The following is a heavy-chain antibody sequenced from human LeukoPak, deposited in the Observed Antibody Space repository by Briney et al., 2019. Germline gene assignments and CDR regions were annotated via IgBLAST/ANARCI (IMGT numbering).Heavy chain of an antibody. CDR3: AREGSYAFDI. CDR2: IYHSGST. CDR1: GGSISSGGYS. Sequence: PSETLSLTCAVSGGSISSGGYSWSWIRQPPGKGLEWIGYIYHSGSTYYNPSLKSRVTISVDRSKNQFSLKLSSVTAADTAVYYCAREGSYAFDIWGQGTKVTVSS. J-gene: IGHJ3*02. V-gene: IGHV4-30-2*01.